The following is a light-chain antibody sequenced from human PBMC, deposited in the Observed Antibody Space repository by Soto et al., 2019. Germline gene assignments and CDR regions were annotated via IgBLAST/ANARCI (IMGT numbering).Light chain of an antibody. CDR2: EVS. CDR1: SSDVGGYNY. J-gene: IGLJ2*01. V-gene: IGLV2-14*01. CDR3: SSYTRSFTVV. Sequence: QSALTQPGSVSGSPGQSITISCTGTSSDVGGYNYVSWYQQHPGQAPKLMIYEVSNRPSGASNRFSGSKSGNTASLTISGLQAEDEADYYCSSYTRSFTVVFGGGTKVTVL.